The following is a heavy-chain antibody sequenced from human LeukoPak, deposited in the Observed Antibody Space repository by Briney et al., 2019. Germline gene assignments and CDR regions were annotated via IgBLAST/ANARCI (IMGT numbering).Heavy chain of an antibody. CDR1: GYTFSSYG. CDR3: AREKPQRFNWNYFDY. CDR2: IGAYNGNT. V-gene: IGHV1-18*01. D-gene: IGHD1-20*01. J-gene: IGHJ4*02. Sequence: ASVKVSCTASGYTFSSYGISWVRQAPGQGLEWVGWIGAYNGNTKYAQKIQGRVTMTTDTSTSIAYMELRSLRSDDTAVYYCAREKPQRFNWNYFDYWGQGTLVTVSS.